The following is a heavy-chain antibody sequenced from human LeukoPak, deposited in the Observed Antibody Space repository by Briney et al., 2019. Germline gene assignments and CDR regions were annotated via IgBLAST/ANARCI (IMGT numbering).Heavy chain of an antibody. D-gene: IGHD5-24*01. J-gene: IGHJ4*02. CDR2: ISGSGGST. Sequence: PSETLSLTCTVSGGSISSSSYYWGWIRQPPGKGLEWVSAISGSGGSTYYADSVKGRFTISRDNSKNTLYLQMNSLRAEDTAVYYCAKDRPMKEMATTLADNWGQGTLVTVSS. V-gene: IGHV3-23*01. CDR3: AKDRPMKEMATTLADN. CDR1: GGSISSSSYY.